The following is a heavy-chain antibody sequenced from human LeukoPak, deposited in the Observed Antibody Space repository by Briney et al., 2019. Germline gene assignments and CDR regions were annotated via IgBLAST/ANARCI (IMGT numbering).Heavy chain of an antibody. D-gene: IGHD6-19*01. CDR2: IHYSGST. CDR3: ARVQYSSGWYEIDY. V-gene: IGHV4-59*01. J-gene: IGHJ4*02. Sequence: PSETLSLTCTVSGGSISSYYWSWIRQPPGKGLEWIGYIHYSGSTNYNPSLKSRVTISVDTSKNQFSLKLSSVTAADTAVYYCARVQYSSGWYEIDYWGQGTLVTVSS. CDR1: GGSISSYY.